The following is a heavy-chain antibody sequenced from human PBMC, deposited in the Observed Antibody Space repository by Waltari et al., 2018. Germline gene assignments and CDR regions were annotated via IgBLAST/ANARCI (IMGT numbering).Heavy chain of an antibody. CDR2: IDHNGIT. Sequence: QVQLQQWGAGLLKPSETLSLTCDLSGGSFPYYVWSWIRQSPGKGREWIGEIDHNGITTYNPSLESRVGISVDSSTNQLLMNMTSVTVADTAVYFCARCDFWLRGLDLWGQGTTVTVSS. J-gene: IGHJ6*02. V-gene: IGHV4-34*01. CDR1: GGSFPYYV. D-gene: IGHD3-3*01. CDR3: ARCDFWLRGLDL.